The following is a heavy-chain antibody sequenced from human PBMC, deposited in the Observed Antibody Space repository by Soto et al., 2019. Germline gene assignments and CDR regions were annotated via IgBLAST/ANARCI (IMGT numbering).Heavy chain of an antibody. CDR1: GFSFSSYG. CDR3: ARDGGYGSGSREDY. CDR2: IWYDGSNK. J-gene: IGHJ4*02. D-gene: IGHD3-10*01. Sequence: QVQLVESGGGVVQPGRSLRLSCAASGFSFSSYGMHWVRQAPGKGLDWVAIIWYDGSNKYYADSVKGRFTISRDNSKNTLYLQMNNLRAEDTAVYYCARDGGYGSGSREDYWGQGTLVTVSS. V-gene: IGHV3-33*01.